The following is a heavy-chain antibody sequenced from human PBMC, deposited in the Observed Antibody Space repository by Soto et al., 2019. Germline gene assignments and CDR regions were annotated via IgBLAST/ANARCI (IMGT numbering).Heavy chain of an antibody. CDR1: GYTFTNYE. CDR2: MNPGSGNT. D-gene: IGHD3-10*01. V-gene: IGHV1-8*01. J-gene: IGHJ5*02. CDR3: ARMASSGSLNWFDP. Sequence: ASVKVSCKASGYTFTNYEINWVRQATGQGLEWMGWMNPGSGNTGYAHKFQGRVTMSRNISISTSYMELSRLGSDDTAIYYCARMASSGSLNWFDPWGQGTLVTVSS.